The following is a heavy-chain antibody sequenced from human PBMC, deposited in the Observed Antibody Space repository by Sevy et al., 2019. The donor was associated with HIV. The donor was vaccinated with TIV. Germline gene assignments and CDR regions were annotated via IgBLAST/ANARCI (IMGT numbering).Heavy chain of an antibody. CDR1: GFTFSSYS. J-gene: IGHJ4*02. CDR2: ISSSRYTI. Sequence: GGSLRLSCAASGFTFSSYSMNWVRQAPGKGLEWVSYISSSRYTIYYADSVTGRFTISRDNVKNSLYLQMNSLRVEDTAVYYCARGPRWYYFDYWGQGTLVTVSS. D-gene: IGHD2-15*01. CDR3: ARGPRWYYFDY. V-gene: IGHV3-48*01.